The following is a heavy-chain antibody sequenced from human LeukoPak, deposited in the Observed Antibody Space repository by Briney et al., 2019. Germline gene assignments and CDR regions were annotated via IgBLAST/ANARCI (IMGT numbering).Heavy chain of an antibody. J-gene: IGHJ5*02. V-gene: IGHV3-23*01. D-gene: IGHD3-22*01. CDR3: ARDGRVTMISNWFDP. Sequence: HPGGSLRLSCAASGFSFSSSAMSWVRQAPGKGLEWVSSINAGGGSTYYADSVQGRFTISRENSKNTLYLQMNSLRAEDTAVYNCARDGRVTMISNWFDPWGQGTLVTVSS. CDR1: GFSFSSSA. CDR2: INAGGGST.